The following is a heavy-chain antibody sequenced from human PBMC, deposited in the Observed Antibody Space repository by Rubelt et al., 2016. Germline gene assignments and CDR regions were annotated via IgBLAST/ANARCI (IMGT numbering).Heavy chain of an antibody. V-gene: IGHV3-74*01. CDR3: AKETSSGWYYFDY. CDR1: GFTFSYYW. CDR2: IGGDGSST. Sequence: VQLVESGGGLVKPGGSLKLSCAASGFTFSYYWMHWVRQAPGKGLVWVSRIGGDGSSTSYADSVTGRFTISRDNSKNTLYLQMNSLRAEDTAVYYCAKETSSGWYYFDYWGQGTLVTVSS. D-gene: IGHD6-19*01. J-gene: IGHJ4*02.